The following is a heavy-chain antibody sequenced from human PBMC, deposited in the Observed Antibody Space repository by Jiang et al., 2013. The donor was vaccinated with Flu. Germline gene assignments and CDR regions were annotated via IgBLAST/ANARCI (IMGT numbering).Heavy chain of an antibody. CDR2: IKQDGSEK. Sequence: VQLLESGGGLVQPGGSLRLSCAASGFTFSSYWMSWVRQAPGKGLEWVANIKQDGSEKYYVDSVKGRFTISRDNAKNSLYLQMNSLRAEDTAVYYCARVILWAWGWYFDLWAVAPWSLSPQ. V-gene: IGHV3-7*01. CDR1: GFTFSSYW. J-gene: IGHJ2*01. D-gene: IGHD2-21*01. CDR3: ARVILWAWGWYFDL.